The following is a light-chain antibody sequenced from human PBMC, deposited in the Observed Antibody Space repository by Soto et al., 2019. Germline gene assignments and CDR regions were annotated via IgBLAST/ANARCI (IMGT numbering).Light chain of an antibody. CDR3: AAWDDSLSGLWV. Sequence: QLVLTQPPSASGTPGQRVTISCSGSSSNIGSNYVYWYQQLPQTAPKLLIYRNNQRPSGVPDRFSGSKSGTSASLAISGLRSEDEADYYCAAWDDSLSGLWVFGGGTKLTVL. V-gene: IGLV1-47*01. CDR1: SSNIGSNY. J-gene: IGLJ3*02. CDR2: RNN.